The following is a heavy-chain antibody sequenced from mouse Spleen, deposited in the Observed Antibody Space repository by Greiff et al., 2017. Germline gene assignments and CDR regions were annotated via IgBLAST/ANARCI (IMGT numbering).Heavy chain of an antibody. CDR2: ISSGGGNT. D-gene: IGHD4-1*01. Sequence: EVMLVESGGGLVKLGGSLKLSCAASGFTFSSYAMSWVRQTPEKRLEWVATISSGGGNTYYPDSVKGRFTISRDNAKNTLYLQMSSLKSEDTAMYYCARGPGGAWFAYWGQGTLVTVSA. V-gene: IGHV5-9*01. CDR1: GFTFSSYA. CDR3: ARGPGGAWFAY. J-gene: IGHJ3*01.